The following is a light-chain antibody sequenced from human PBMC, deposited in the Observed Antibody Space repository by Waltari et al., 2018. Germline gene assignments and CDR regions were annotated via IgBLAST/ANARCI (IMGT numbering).Light chain of an antibody. CDR3: SSYTSSSTYV. Sequence: QSALTQPASVSGSPGTSITISCTGTSSDVVGYNYVSWYQQHPGKAPKLMIYDVSKRPSGVSNRFSGSKSGNTASLTISGLQAEDEADYYCSSYTSSSTYVFGTGTKVTVL. CDR2: DVS. J-gene: IGLJ1*01. V-gene: IGLV2-14*01. CDR1: SSDVVGYNY.